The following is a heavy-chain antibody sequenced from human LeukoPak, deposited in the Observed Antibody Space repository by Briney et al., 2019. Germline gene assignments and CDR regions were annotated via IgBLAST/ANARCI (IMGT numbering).Heavy chain of an antibody. Sequence: GRSLRLSCAASGFTFGSYGMHWVRQAPGRGLQWVAVISYDGRNKYYADSVKGRFTISRDDSKNTVYLQMNSLRAEDTALYYCAQGGVATVDYFDYWGQGTLVTVSS. CDR1: GFTFGSYG. D-gene: IGHD5-12*01. CDR3: AQGGVATVDYFDY. CDR2: ISYDGRNK. V-gene: IGHV3-30*18. J-gene: IGHJ4*02.